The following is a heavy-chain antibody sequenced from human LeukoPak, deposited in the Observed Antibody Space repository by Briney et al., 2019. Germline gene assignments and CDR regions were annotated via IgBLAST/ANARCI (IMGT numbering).Heavy chain of an antibody. CDR2: ISAYNGNT. CDR1: GYTFTSYG. V-gene: IGHV1-18*04. J-gene: IGHJ4*02. D-gene: IGHD3-9*01. CDR3: AGSGHDLLTGYYFA. Sequence: GASVKVSFKASGYTFTSYGISWVRQAPGQGLEWMGWISAYNGNTNYAQKLQGRVTMTTDTSTSTAYMELRSLRSDDTAVYYCAGSGHDLLTGYYFAWGQGTLVTVSS.